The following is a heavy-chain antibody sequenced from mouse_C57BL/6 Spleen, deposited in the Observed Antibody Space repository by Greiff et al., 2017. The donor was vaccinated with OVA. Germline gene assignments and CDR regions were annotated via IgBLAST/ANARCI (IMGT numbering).Heavy chain of an antibody. J-gene: IGHJ4*01. V-gene: IGHV5-16*01. CDR1: GFTFSDYY. D-gene: IGHD1-2*01. CDR2: INYDGSST. CDR3: ARSLEDYAMDY. Sequence: EVKLVESEGGLVQPGSSMKLSCTASGFTFSDYYMAWVRQVPEKGLEWVANINYDGSSTYYLDSLKSRFIISRDNAKNILYLQMSSLKSEDTATYYCARSLEDYAMDYWGQGTSVTVSS.